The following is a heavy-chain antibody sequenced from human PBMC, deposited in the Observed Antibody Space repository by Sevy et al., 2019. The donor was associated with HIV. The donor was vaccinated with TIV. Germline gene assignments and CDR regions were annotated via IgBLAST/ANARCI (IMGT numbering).Heavy chain of an antibody. D-gene: IGHD6-13*01. V-gene: IGHV3-21*01. Sequence: GGSLRLSCAASGFSFSTYNMNWVRQAPGKGLEWVSSITFSSKYIYYADSVKGRITISRDNAKNSLYLQMNSLRAEDTAVYYCARSWEQQLHDAFDIWGQGTMVTVSS. CDR1: GFSFSTYN. CDR2: ITFSSKYI. J-gene: IGHJ3*02. CDR3: ARSWEQQLHDAFDI.